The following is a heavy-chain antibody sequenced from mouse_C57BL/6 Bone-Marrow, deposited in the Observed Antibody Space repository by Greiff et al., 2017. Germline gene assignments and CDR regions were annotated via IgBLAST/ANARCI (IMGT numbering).Heavy chain of an antibody. V-gene: IGHV1-64*01. CDR1: GYTFTSYW. CDR3: ARFTVY. CDR2: IHPNSGST. D-gene: IGHD1-1*01. J-gene: IGHJ3*01. Sequence: QVQLQQPGAELVKPGASVKLSCKASGYTFTSYWMHWVKQRPGQGLEWIGMIHPNSGSTNDNEKFKSKDILTVDKSSSTAYMQLSSLTSDASAVYYCARFTVYWGQGTLVTVSS.